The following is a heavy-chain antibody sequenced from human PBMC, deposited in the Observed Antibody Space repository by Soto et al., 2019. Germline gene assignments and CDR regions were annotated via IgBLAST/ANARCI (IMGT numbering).Heavy chain of an antibody. CDR1: GFAFSSYW. J-gene: IGHJ4*02. CDR3: ARDVGYGTPFDY. Sequence: EVQFVQSGRGIVQPGGSLRLSCAASGFAFSSYWLHWVRQAPGKGLMIVSRITGDGTNTAYATSVKGRFTISRDNAKSMVYLQMDSLKAEDTAVYYCARDVGYGTPFDYWGQGALVTVSS. V-gene: IGHV3-74*01. D-gene: IGHD2-2*03. CDR2: ITGDGTNT.